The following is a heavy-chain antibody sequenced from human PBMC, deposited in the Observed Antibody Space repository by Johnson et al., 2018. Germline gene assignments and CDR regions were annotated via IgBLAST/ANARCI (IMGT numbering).Heavy chain of an antibody. CDR1: GFTFSSYW. D-gene: IGHD3-16*02. V-gene: IGHV3-7*01. CDR2: IKQDGSEK. J-gene: IGHJ2*01. CDR3: ARDLGYVYVGGSYRQHWYFVR. Sequence: VQLVQSGGGLVQPGGSLRLSCAASGFTFSSYWMSWVRQATGKGLEWVANIKQDGSEKYYVDSVKGRFTISSDNAKNSVYLQMNSLRAEDTAVYYCARDLGYVYVGGSYRQHWYFVRSGRGTRVTVSS.